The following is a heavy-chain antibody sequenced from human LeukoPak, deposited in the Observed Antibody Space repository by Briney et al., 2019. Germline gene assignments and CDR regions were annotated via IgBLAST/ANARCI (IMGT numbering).Heavy chain of an antibody. D-gene: IGHD3-10*01. CDR1: GFTFSSYA. CDR3: ASFHYYGSGAYYLSY. Sequence: GGSLRLSCAASGFTFSSYAMSWVRQAPGKGLEWVSAISGSGGSTYYADSVKGRFTISRDNSKNTLYLQMSSLRAEDTAVYFCASFHYYGSGAYYLSYWGQGTLVTVSS. V-gene: IGHV3-23*01. J-gene: IGHJ4*02. CDR2: ISGSGGST.